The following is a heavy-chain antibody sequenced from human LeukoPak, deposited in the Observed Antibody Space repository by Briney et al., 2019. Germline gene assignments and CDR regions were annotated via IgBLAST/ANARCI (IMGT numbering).Heavy chain of an antibody. J-gene: IGHJ4*02. Sequence: GESLKISCKGSGYTFDTYWIGWVRQMPGKGLEWVGIIYPGYSRTTYSPSFQGQVTISADKSIRTAYLQWNSLKASDTAIYYCVRHLSDITSCPNYWGPGTLLTVAS. D-gene: IGHD2-2*01. CDR2: IYPGYSRT. V-gene: IGHV5-51*01. CDR1: GYTFDTYW. CDR3: VRHLSDITSCPNY.